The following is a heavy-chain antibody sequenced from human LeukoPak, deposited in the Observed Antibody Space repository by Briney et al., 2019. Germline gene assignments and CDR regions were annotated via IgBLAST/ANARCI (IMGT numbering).Heavy chain of an antibody. Sequence: ASVKVSCKASGYTFTVYYMHWVRQAPGQGFEWMGWINPNSGDTNYAQKFQGRVTMTRDTSISTAHMELSRLRSDDTAVYYCARANPLYCSSTTCLFDYWGRGTLVTVSS. J-gene: IGHJ4*02. CDR2: INPNSGDT. CDR1: GYTFTVYY. D-gene: IGHD2-2*01. V-gene: IGHV1-2*02. CDR3: ARANPLYCSSTTCLFDY.